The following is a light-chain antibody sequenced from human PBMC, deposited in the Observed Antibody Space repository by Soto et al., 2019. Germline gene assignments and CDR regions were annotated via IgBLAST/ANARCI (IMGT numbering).Light chain of an antibody. Sequence: EIVLTQSPGTLSLSPGERATLSCRASQSVSSSYLAWYQQKPGQAPRLLIYGASSRATGIADRFSGSGSGKDFTLAISRLEPEDFAVYYCQQYGSSPPKFGQGTKVEIK. CDR1: QSVSSSY. CDR2: GAS. J-gene: IGKJ1*01. CDR3: QQYGSSPPK. V-gene: IGKV3-20*01.